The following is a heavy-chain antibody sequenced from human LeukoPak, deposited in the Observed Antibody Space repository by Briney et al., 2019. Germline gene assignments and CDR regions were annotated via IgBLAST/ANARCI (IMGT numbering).Heavy chain of an antibody. V-gene: IGHV3-30-3*01. Sequence: GGSLRLSCAASGFTFSSYAMHWVRQAPGKGLEWVAVISYDGSNKYYADSVKGRFTISRDNSKNTLYLQMNSLRAEDTAVYYCARSRSEGYSDYWGQGTLVTVSS. CDR3: ARSRSEGYSDY. CDR1: GFTFSSYA. CDR2: ISYDGSNK. J-gene: IGHJ4*02.